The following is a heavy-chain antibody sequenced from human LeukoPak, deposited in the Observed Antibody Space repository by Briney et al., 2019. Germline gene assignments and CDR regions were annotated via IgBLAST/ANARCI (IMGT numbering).Heavy chain of an antibody. Sequence: GGSLRPCCAASGFTFSDYYMSWIRQAPGKGLEWVSYISSSGSTIYYADSVKGRFTISRDNAKNSLYLQTNSLRAEDTAVYYCASIRPGSSGYSPSDYWGQGTLVTVSS. CDR3: ASIRPGSSGYSPSDY. CDR2: ISSSGSTI. CDR1: GFTFSDYY. D-gene: IGHD3-22*01. J-gene: IGHJ4*02. V-gene: IGHV3-11*01.